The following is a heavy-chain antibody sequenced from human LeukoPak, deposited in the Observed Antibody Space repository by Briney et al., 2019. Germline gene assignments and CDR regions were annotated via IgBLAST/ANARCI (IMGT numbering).Heavy chain of an antibody. CDR1: GFTFSNYN. D-gene: IGHD3-22*01. CDR2: ISSSSSYI. V-gene: IGHV3-21*01. Sequence: GGSLRLSCAASGFTFSNYNMNWVRQAPGKGLEWVSSISSSSSYIYYADSVKGRFTISRDNAKNSLYLQMNSLRAEDTAVYYCARDGKIVVVIDYWGQGTLVTVSS. J-gene: IGHJ4*02. CDR3: ARDGKIVVVIDY.